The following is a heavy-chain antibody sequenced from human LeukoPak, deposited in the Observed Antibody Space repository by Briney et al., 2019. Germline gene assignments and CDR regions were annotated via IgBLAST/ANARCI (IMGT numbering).Heavy chain of an antibody. CDR2: IYHSGST. CDR1: GGSTSSGGYS. D-gene: IGHD2-15*01. V-gene: IGHV4-30-2*01. CDR3: ARAVVAAALFDY. J-gene: IGHJ4*02. Sequence: KPSETLSLTCAVSGGSTSSGGYSWSWIRQPPGKGLEWIGYIYHSGSTYYNPSLKSRVTISVDRSKNQFSLKLSSVTAADTAVYYCARAVVAAALFDYWGQGTLVTVSS.